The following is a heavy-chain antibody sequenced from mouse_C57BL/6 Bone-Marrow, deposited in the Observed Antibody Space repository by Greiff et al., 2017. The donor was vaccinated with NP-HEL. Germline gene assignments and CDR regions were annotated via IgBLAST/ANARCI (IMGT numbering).Heavy chain of an antibody. J-gene: IGHJ2*01. CDR3: ARYYGSSYYFDY. D-gene: IGHD1-1*01. CDR1: GYAFSSYW. Sequence: QVQLQQSGAELVKPGASVKISCKASGYAFSSYWMNWVKQRPGKGLEWIGQIYPGDGETNYNGKFKGKATLTADKSSSTAYMQLSSLTSEDSAVYFCARYYGSSYYFDYWGQGTTLTVSS. V-gene: IGHV1-80*01. CDR2: IYPGDGET.